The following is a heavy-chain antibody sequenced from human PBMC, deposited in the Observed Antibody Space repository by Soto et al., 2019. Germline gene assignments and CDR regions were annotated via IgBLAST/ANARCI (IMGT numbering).Heavy chain of an antibody. Sequence: EVQLVESGGGLAQPGGSVRLSCAASGFTFSSYEMNWVRQAPGKTLEWVSYISSAGDSSYYADSVKSRFTISRDNAKNSLYLQMNSLRVEDTAVYYCARVYCSTTTCHVQAFDSWGQGTLVTGSS. V-gene: IGHV3-48*03. CDR3: ARVYCSTTTCHVQAFDS. D-gene: IGHD2-2*01. J-gene: IGHJ4*02. CDR2: ISSAGDSS. CDR1: GFTFSSYE.